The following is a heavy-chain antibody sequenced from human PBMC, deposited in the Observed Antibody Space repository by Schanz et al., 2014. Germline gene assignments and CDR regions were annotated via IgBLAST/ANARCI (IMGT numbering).Heavy chain of an antibody. D-gene: IGHD2-8*02. J-gene: IGHJ4*02. Sequence: QVQLVQSGAELKKPGASVKVSCKTSGFSFIGYYLHWVRQAPGRGLEWMGRIYPNTDGTDYAQKFQGRVTMTRDTSISAAYMDLSSLTSDDTAVYYCARGLVRYFDFWGQGTPVTVSS. CDR1: GFSFIGYY. V-gene: IGHV1-2*06. CDR3: ARGLVRYFDF. CDR2: IYPNTDGT.